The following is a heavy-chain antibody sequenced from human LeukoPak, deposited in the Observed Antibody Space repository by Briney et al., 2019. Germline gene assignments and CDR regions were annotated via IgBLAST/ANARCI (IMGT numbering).Heavy chain of an antibody. CDR2: IKEDASEE. CDR1: GFTSSRHW. CDR3: AIAAGWELGY. J-gene: IGHJ4*02. Sequence: GGSLRLSCAVSGFTSSRHWMSWVRQTPEKGLEWVANIKEDASEENYVDSVKGRFTISRDIAKNSLYLQMNSLRAEDTAVYYCAIAAGWELGYWGQGTLVTVSS. D-gene: IGHD6-25*01. V-gene: IGHV3-7*01.